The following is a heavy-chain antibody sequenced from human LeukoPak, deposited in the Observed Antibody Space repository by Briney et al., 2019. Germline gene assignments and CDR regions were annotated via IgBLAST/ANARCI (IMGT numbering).Heavy chain of an antibody. J-gene: IGHJ4*02. Sequence: PSETLSLTCAVYGGSFSGYYWSWIRQPPGKGLEWIGEINHSGSTNYNPSLKSRVTISVDTSKNQFSLKLSSVTAADTAVYYCARGLWELPQYFDYWGQGTLVTVSS. V-gene: IGHV4-34*01. CDR1: GGSFSGYY. D-gene: IGHD1-26*01. CDR3: ARGLWELPQYFDY. CDR2: INHSGST.